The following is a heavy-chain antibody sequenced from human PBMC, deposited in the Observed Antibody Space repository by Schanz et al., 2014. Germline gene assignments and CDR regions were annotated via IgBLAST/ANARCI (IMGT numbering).Heavy chain of an antibody. CDR1: GFTFSSYT. J-gene: IGHJ6*02. V-gene: IGHV3-23*01. Sequence: EMQLLESGGGLAQPGGSLRLSCAASGFTFSSYTMNWVRQAPGKGLEWVSAISGSGGSTVYADSVKGRFTISRDDSKNTTYLQMNSLKTEDTAVYYCTTQQLGSHYLYGMDVWGQGTTVTVS. CDR2: ISGSGGST. CDR3: TTQQLGSHYLYGMDV. D-gene: IGHD6-13*01.